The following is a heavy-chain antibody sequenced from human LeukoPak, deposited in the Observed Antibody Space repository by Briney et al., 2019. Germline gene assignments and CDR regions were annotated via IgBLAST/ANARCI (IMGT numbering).Heavy chain of an antibody. D-gene: IGHD5-24*01. CDR2: ISYDGSNK. CDR3: AKDRDGYNSYYFDY. V-gene: IGHV3-30*04. CDR1: GFTFIIYA. Sequence: GGSLRLSCAASGFTFIIYAMHWVRQAPGKGLEWVAVISYDGSNKYYADSVKGRFTISRDNSKNTLYLQMNSLRAEDTAVYYCAKDRDGYNSYYFDYWGQGTLVTVSS. J-gene: IGHJ4*02.